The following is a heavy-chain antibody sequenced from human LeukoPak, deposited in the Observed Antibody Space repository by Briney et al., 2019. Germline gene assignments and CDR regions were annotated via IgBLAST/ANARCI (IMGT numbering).Heavy chain of an antibody. CDR3: ARRIRGFHYYYYYYMDV. J-gene: IGHJ6*03. CDR2: MNPNSGNT. D-gene: IGHD3-10*01. CDR1: GYTFTSYD. V-gene: IGHV1-8*01. Sequence: ASVKVSCKASGYTFTSYDINWVRQATGQGLEWMGWMNPNSGNTGYAQKFQGRVTMTRNTSISTAYMELSSLRSEDTAVYYCARRIRGFHYYYYYYMDVWGKGTTVTVSS.